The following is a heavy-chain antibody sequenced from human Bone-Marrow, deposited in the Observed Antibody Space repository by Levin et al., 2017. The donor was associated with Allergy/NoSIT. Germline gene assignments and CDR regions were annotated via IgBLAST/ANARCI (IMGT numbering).Heavy chain of an antibody. Sequence: SLKISCAASGFTFGDSAMHWVRQAPGKGLEWVSGLSWNSGSIGYADSVKGRFTISRDNAKNSLYLQMNSLKPEDTALYYCAKGPGIAAAKHYLDYWGQGTLVTVSS. J-gene: IGHJ4*02. CDR3: AKGPGIAAAKHYLDY. V-gene: IGHV3-9*01. CDR2: LSWNSGSI. CDR1: GFTFGDSA. D-gene: IGHD6-13*01.